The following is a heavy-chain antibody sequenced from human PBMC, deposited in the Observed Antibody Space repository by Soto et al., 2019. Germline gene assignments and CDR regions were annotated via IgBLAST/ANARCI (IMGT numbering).Heavy chain of an antibody. Sequence: PSETLSLTCTVSGGSVSSGSYYWSWIRQPPGKGLEWIGYIYYSGSTNYNPSLKSRVTISVDTSKNQFSLKLSSVTAADTAVYYCARASVDTAMVPLDYWGQGTLVTVSS. CDR3: ARASVDTAMVPLDY. CDR2: IYYSGST. CDR1: GGSVSSGSYY. J-gene: IGHJ4*02. D-gene: IGHD5-18*01. V-gene: IGHV4-61*01.